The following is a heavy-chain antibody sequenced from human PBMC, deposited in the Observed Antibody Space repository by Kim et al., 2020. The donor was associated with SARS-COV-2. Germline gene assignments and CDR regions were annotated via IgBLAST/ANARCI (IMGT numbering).Heavy chain of an antibody. CDR1: GFTFSSYE. D-gene: IGHD6-6*01. CDR2: ISSSGSTI. J-gene: IGHJ6*02. CDR3: ARGAARLRYYYYYYGMDV. V-gene: IGHV3-48*03. Sequence: LSLTCAASGFTFSSYEMNWVRQAPGKGLEWVSYISSSGSTIYYADSVKGRFTISRDNAKNSLYLQMNSLRAEDTAVYYCARGAARLRYYYYYYGMDVWGQGTTVTVSS.